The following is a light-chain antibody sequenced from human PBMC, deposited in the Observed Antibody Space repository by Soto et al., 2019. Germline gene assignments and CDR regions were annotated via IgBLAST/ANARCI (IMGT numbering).Light chain of an antibody. Sequence: DIQMTQSPSTLSASVGDRVTITCRASQSISTWLAWYQQKPGKAPKLLIYKSSSLDSGVPSRFSGSGSGTDFTLTISSLQHDDFATYYCQQYETYLYTFGPGTKVDI. CDR2: KSS. CDR1: QSISTW. CDR3: QQYETYLYT. V-gene: IGKV1-5*03. J-gene: IGKJ3*01.